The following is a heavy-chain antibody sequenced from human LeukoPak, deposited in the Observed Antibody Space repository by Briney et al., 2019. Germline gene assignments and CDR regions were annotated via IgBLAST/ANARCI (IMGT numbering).Heavy chain of an antibody. CDR1: GFTFSSYA. Sequence: GGSLRLSCAASGFTFSSYAMHWVRQAPGKGLEWVAVISYDGSNKYYADSVKGRFTISRDNSKDTLYVQMNSLRAEDAAVYFCAKAPVTSCRGAYCYPFDSWGQGTLVTVPS. D-gene: IGHD2-21*01. V-gene: IGHV3-30*04. CDR3: AKAPVTSCRGAYCYPFDS. J-gene: IGHJ4*02. CDR2: ISYDGSNK.